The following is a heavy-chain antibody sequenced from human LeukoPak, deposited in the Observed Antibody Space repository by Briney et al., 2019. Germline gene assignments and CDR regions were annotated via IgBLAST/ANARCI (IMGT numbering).Heavy chain of an antibody. CDR1: GGSISSYY. CDR2: IYTSGST. J-gene: IGHJ6*03. Sequence: SETLSLTCTVSGGSISSYYWSWLRQPAGKGLEWIGRIYTSGSTNYNPSLKSRVTMSVDTSKNQFSLKLSSVTAADTAVYYCARGVKDGAIGVYYMDVWGKGTTVTVSS. V-gene: IGHV4-4*07. CDR3: ARGVKDGAIGVYYMDV. D-gene: IGHD1-26*01.